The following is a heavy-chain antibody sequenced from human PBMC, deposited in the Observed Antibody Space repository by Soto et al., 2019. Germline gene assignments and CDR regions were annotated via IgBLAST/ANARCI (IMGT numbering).Heavy chain of an antibody. CDR1: GGTFNMYA. V-gene: IGHV1-69*01. D-gene: IGHD3-16*02. CDR3: TRSIGTGGVIGGFDY. Sequence: QVQLVQSGAEVRQPGSAVRVSCKASGGTFNMYAMNWVRQAPGRGLEWMAGIIPIFDTPRYSQQWQGRVTITVDETTSTAYMELTSLRSEHTAIYYCTRSIGTGGVIGGFDYWGQVTLVTVAS. J-gene: IGHJ4*02. CDR2: IIPIFDTP.